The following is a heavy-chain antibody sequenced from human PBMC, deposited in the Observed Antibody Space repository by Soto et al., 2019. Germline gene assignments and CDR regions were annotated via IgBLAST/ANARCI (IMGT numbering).Heavy chain of an antibody. CDR1: GYTFSSFR. V-gene: IGHV1-18*01. D-gene: IGHD3-22*01. Sequence: QVRLVQSGAEVKKPGASVKVSCKASGYTFSSFRINWVRQAPGQGLEWMGWITTSNGNTHYAQKLQGRVTMSTDTSTTTAYMEVRSLRSDDTAVYDCARGGTSGYYYDAFDIWGQGTVVTVSS. J-gene: IGHJ3*02. CDR2: ITTSNGNT. CDR3: ARGGTSGYYYDAFDI.